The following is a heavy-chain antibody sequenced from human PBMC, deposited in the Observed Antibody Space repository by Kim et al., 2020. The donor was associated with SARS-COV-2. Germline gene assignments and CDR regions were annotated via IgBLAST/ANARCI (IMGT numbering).Heavy chain of an antibody. J-gene: IGHJ4*02. CDR2: INTDGSRT. CDR1: GFTFSSYW. D-gene: IGHD2-2*02. CDR3: ARDRNMGASYTN. Sequence: GGSLRLSCAASGFTFSSYWIHWVRQAPGKGLVWVSHINTDGSRTNYADSVKGRFTISRDNAKNTLYLQMNSLRAEDTAVYYCARDRNMGASYTNWGQGTLVTVSS. V-gene: IGHV3-74*01.